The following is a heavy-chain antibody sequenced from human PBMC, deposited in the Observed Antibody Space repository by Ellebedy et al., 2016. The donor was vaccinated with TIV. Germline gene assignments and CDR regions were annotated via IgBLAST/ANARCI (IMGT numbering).Heavy chain of an antibody. Sequence: PGGSLRLSCAASGFTFSSYSMNWVRQAPGKGLEWVSYISSSSSTIYYADSVKGRFTISRDNAKNSLYLQMNSLRSEDTAVYYCARSVGYSSGWYGYWGQGTLVTVSS. J-gene: IGHJ4*02. CDR1: GFTFSSYS. D-gene: IGHD6-19*01. V-gene: IGHV3-48*01. CDR2: ISSSSSTI. CDR3: ARSVGYSSGWYGY.